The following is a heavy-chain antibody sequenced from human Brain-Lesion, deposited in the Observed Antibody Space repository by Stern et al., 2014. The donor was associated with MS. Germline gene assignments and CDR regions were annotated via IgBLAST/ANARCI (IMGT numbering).Heavy chain of an antibody. CDR3: ARDQRGITIFGVVTDYYYLGMDV. J-gene: IGHJ6*02. D-gene: IGHD3-3*01. CDR1: GYIFTGYY. CDR2: LNPNTGGT. V-gene: IGHV1-2*02. Sequence: QMQLVQSGAEVKKPGASVKVSCKTSGYIFTGYYIHWVRQAPGQGLEWMAWLNPNTGGTKNAQKFQGRVAMSRDTSISTAYVELSSLTSDDTAVYYCARDQRGITIFGVVTDYYYLGMDVWGQGTTVTVSS.